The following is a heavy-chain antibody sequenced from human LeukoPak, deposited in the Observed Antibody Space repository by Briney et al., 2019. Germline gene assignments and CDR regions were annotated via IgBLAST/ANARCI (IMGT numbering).Heavy chain of an antibody. D-gene: IGHD3-10*02. CDR2: INWNGGST. V-gene: IGHV3-20*04. Sequence: GGSLRLSCAASGFTFDDYGMSWVRQAPGKGLEWVSGINWNGGSTGYADSVKGRFTTSRDNAKNSLYLQMNSLRAEDTAVYYCAELGITMIGGVWGKGTTVTISS. CDR1: GFTFDDYG. CDR3: AELGITMIGGV. J-gene: IGHJ6*04.